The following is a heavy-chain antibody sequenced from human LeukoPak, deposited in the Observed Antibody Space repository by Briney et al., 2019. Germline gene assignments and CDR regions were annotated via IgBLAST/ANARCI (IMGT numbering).Heavy chain of an antibody. CDR2: INHSGST. CDR3: ARNYDYVWGRTYYFDY. CDR1: GGSFSGYY. V-gene: IGHV4-34*01. D-gene: IGHD3-16*01. Sequence: SETLSLTCAVYGGSFSGYYWSWIRQPPGKGLEWIGEINHSGSTNYNPFLKSRVTISVDTSKNQFSLKLSSVTAADTAVYYCARNYDYVWGRTYYFDYWGQGTLVTVSS. J-gene: IGHJ4*02.